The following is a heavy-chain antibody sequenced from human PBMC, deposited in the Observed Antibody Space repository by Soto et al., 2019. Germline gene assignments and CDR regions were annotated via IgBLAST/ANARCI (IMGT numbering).Heavy chain of an antibody. CDR3: ASSDHGGNSPYYYGMDV. D-gene: IGHD2-21*02. Sequence: ASVKVSCKASGYTFNSYGISWVRQARGQGLEWIGWISLYNGDTDYAQKFQGRVTVTTDTSTSTAYMELGSLRSDDTAVYYCASSDHGGNSPYYYGMDVWGQGTTVTVSS. V-gene: IGHV1-18*01. J-gene: IGHJ6*02. CDR1: GYTFNSYG. CDR2: ISLYNGDT.